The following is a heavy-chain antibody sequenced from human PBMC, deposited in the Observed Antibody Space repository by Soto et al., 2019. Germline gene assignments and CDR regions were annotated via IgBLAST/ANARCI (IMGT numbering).Heavy chain of an antibody. V-gene: IGHV1-8*01. CDR3: ARGLSGGHDY. J-gene: IGHJ4*02. D-gene: IGHD2-8*02. Sequence: QVQLVQSGAEVKKPGASVKVSCKASGYTFTNYDINWVRQATGQGLEWLGWMNPNSGNTGFAHNFQGRVTMTRNTSINTAYMEVISLRSEDTAVYYCARGLSGGHDYWGQGTLVTVSS. CDR2: MNPNSGNT. CDR1: GYTFTNYD.